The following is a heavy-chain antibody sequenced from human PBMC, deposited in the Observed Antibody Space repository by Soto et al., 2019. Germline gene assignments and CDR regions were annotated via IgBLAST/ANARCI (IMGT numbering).Heavy chain of an antibody. V-gene: IGHV1-69*01. J-gene: IGHJ1*01. D-gene: IGHD3-22*01. Sequence: QVQLWQSGAEVKKPGASVKISCKAAGYNFTGYYMHWLLLAHGQGLEWMGWINPILGTANYAQKCQGRVTITEDAYTSTAYMELSSLRSEDTAVYYGATYYDSSPEYFQHWGQGTLVTVSS. CDR2: INPILGTA. CDR3: ATYYDSSPEYFQH. CDR1: GYNFTGYY.